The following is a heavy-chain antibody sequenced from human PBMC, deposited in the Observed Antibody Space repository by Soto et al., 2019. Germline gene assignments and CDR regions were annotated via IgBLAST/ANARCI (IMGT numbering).Heavy chain of an antibody. V-gene: IGHV3-33*01. J-gene: IGHJ4*02. D-gene: IGHD3-16*01. Sequence: QVQLVESGGGVVQPGRSLRLSCAASGFTFNSYGMHWVRQTPGKGLEWVAVIWYDGSNKYYADSVKGRFTISRDNSKNTLDLQMNSLRSDDTAVYYCKRGGGRWYFDYWGQGTLVTVSS. CDR3: KRGGGRWYFDY. CDR2: IWYDGSNK. CDR1: GFTFNSYG.